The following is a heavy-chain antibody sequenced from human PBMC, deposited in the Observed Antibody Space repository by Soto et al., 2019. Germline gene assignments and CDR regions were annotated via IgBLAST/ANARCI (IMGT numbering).Heavy chain of an antibody. J-gene: IGHJ5*02. Sequence: GGSLRLSCAASGFTFSSYSMNWVRQAPGKGLEWVSSISTSSSYIYYADSMKGRFTISRDNAKNSLYLQMNSLRAEDTAGYYCARDLHDYVSFRFDPWGQGTLVTVSS. CDR1: GFTFSSYS. CDR3: ARDLHDYVSFRFDP. V-gene: IGHV3-21*01. D-gene: IGHD3-16*01. CDR2: ISTSSSYI.